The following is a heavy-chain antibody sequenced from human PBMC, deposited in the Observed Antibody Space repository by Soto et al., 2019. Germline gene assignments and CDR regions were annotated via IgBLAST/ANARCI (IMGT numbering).Heavy chain of an antibody. J-gene: IGHJ5*02. V-gene: IGHV4-59*01. CDR1: GGSISSYY. Sequence: SSETLSLTCTVSGGSISSYYWSWIRQPPGKGLEWIGYIYYSGSTNYNPSLKSRVTISVDTSKNQFSLKLSSVTAADTAVYYCARAKRGYGYGFGFDPWGQGTLVTVSS. CDR3: ARAKRGYGYGFGFDP. CDR2: IYYSGST. D-gene: IGHD5-18*01.